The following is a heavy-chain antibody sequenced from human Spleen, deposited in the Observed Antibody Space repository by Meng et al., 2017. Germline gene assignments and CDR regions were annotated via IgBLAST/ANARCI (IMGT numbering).Heavy chain of an antibody. J-gene: IGHJ4*02. CDR2: LGAHDGDT. D-gene: IGHD3-10*01. CDR1: GGTFSSYG. Sequence: QVQLVQSGAEVRKPGSSVKVSCKASGGTFSSYGINWVRQAPGQGLEWMAWLGAHDGDTSHAPKFQGRVTVSADRPTATAYMELRSLRSDDTAVYYCARGTPGRSYSDYWGQGTLVTVSS. V-gene: IGHV1-18*01. CDR3: ARGTPGRSYSDY.